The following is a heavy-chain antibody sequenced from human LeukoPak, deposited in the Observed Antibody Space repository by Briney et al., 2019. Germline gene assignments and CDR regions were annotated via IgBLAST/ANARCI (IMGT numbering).Heavy chain of an antibody. J-gene: IGHJ4*02. D-gene: IGHD3-22*01. CDR2: IYSDGST. Sequence: PSETLSLTCTVSGDSINTYYWTWIRQPPGKGLEWLGYIYSDGSTNYNPSLKSRLTISVDTSKNQFSLKLSSVIAADTAIYYCARLLSSGRSDYWGQGTLVTVSS. CDR1: GDSINTYY. CDR3: ARLLSSGRSDY. V-gene: IGHV4-59*01.